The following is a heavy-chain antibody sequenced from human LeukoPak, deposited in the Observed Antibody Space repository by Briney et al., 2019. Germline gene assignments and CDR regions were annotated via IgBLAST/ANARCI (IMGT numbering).Heavy chain of an antibody. CDR3: ARQGAPYGDYVWGYYYMDV. D-gene: IGHD4-17*01. V-gene: IGHV4-34*01. Sequence: PSETLSLTCAVYGGSFSDYYWIWIRQSPGKGLEWLGQINHSGSANYNPSLKSRITISVDSSKNQFSLELTSVTAADTAVYYCARQGAPYGDYVWGYYYMDVWGRGTTVTVSS. CDR2: INHSGSA. CDR1: GGSFSDYY. J-gene: IGHJ6*03.